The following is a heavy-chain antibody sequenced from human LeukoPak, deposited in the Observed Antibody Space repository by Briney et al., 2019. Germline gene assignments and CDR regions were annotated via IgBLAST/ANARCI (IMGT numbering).Heavy chain of an antibody. Sequence: SETLSLTCTVSGGSISIYYCSWIRQPPGKGLEWIGYIYYSGSTNYNPSLKSRVTISVDTSKNQFSLKLSSVTAADTAVYYCASFAVAGTHHFDYWGQGTLVTVSS. D-gene: IGHD6-19*01. CDR1: GGSISIYY. CDR2: IYYSGST. J-gene: IGHJ4*02. V-gene: IGHV4-59*08. CDR3: ASFAVAGTHHFDY.